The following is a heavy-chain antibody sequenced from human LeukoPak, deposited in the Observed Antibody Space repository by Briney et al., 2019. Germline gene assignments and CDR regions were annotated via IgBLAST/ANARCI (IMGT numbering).Heavy chain of an antibody. Sequence: GGSLRLSCAASGFTFSSYTMNWVRLAPGKGLEWVSSIRSSSSYIYYADSVKGRFTISRDNAKNSLYLQMNSLTVADTAVYYCARAVADSQLDHWGQGTQVTVSS. CDR3: ARAVADSQLDH. CDR2: IRSSSSYI. J-gene: IGHJ5*02. D-gene: IGHD6-19*01. CDR1: GFTFSSYT. V-gene: IGHV3-21*01.